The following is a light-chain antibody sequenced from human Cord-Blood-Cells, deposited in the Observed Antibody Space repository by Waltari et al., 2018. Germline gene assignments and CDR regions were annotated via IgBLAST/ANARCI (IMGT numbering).Light chain of an antibody. CDR3: SSYTSSSTLYV. Sequence: QSALTQPATVSGSPGQSITISCTGTSSDVGGYNYVSCYQQNPGKAPKLMIYDVSNRPSGVSNRFSGSKSGNTASLTISGLQAEDEADYYCSSYTSSSTLYVFGTGTKVTVL. CDR1: SSDVGGYNY. J-gene: IGLJ1*01. CDR2: DVS. V-gene: IGLV2-14*01.